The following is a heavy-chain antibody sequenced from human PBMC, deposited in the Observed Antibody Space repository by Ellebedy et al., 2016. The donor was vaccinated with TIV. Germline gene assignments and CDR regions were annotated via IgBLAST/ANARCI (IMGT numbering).Heavy chain of an antibody. D-gene: IGHD6-6*01. Sequence: AASVKVSCKTSGRTFSSYVITWARQAPGQGLEWMGGITPIFGTTNYPQKFQGRVTVTADDSTTTAYMELSSLVSEDTAVYYCAATTARPGFFNYSALDVWGRGTTVTVSS. J-gene: IGHJ6*02. V-gene: IGHV1-69*13. CDR3: AATTARPGFFNYSALDV. CDR1: GRTFSSYV. CDR2: ITPIFGTT.